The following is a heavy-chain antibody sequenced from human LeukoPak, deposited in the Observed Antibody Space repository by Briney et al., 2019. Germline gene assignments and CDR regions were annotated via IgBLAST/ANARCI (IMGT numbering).Heavy chain of an antibody. Sequence: GGSLRLSCAASGFTFSSYEMNWVRQAPGKGLEWVSYISSRGTTTYYADSVKGRFTISRDGAKNSLYLHMNSLRVEDTAVYYCARLYSSSSGLRASDYWGQGTLVTVSS. D-gene: IGHD6-6*01. V-gene: IGHV3-48*03. J-gene: IGHJ4*02. CDR3: ARLYSSSSGLRASDY. CDR2: ISSRGTTT. CDR1: GFTFSSYE.